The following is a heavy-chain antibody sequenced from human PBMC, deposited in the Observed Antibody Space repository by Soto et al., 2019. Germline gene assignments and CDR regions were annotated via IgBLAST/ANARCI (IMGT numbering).Heavy chain of an antibody. Sequence: ASVKVSCKASGGTFSSYAISWVRQAPGQGLEWMGGIIPIFGTANYAQKFQGRVTITADKSTSTAYMELSSLRSEDTAVYYCARGTGYCSSTSCYTVYYYYGMDVWGQGTTVTV. J-gene: IGHJ6*02. CDR2: IIPIFGTA. CDR3: ARGTGYCSSTSCYTVYYYYGMDV. V-gene: IGHV1-69*06. D-gene: IGHD2-2*02. CDR1: GGTFSSYA.